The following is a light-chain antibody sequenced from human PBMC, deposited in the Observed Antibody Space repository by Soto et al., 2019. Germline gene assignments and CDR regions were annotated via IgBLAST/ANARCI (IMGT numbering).Light chain of an antibody. CDR1: QSVSSN. Sequence: EIVMTQSPATLSVSPGERATLSCRASQSVSSNLAWYQQKPGQAPRLLIYGASTRATGIPARFSGSGSGTEFTLTISSLQSEDVATYYCQKYDSGIRTFGGGTTVEIK. CDR2: GAS. CDR3: QKYDSGIRT. V-gene: IGKV3-15*01. J-gene: IGKJ4*01.